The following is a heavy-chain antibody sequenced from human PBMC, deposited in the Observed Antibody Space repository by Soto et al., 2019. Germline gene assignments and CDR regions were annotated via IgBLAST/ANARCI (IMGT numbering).Heavy chain of an antibody. D-gene: IGHD2-15*01. CDR2: INPNTGNT. CDR1: GYTFSGHF. Sequence: ASVKVSCKTSGYTFSGHFLQWVRQAPGAGPEWMGWINPNTGNTKYGQKFEGRVTMTRDMSSSTAYMELTRLTVDDTAVYFCARAGSYCGGGSCSFAYWGQGSLVTVPS. CDR3: ARAGSYCGGGSCSFAY. J-gene: IGHJ4*02. V-gene: IGHV1-2*02.